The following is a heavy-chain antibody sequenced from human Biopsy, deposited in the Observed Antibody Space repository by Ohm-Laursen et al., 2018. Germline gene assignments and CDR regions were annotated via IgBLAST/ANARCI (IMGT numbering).Heavy chain of an antibody. Sequence: SLRLSCAASVFTFSGYSMNWVRQAPGRGLARVSYINVYSNKKYYADSVKGRFIVSRDNDKNSLYLQMNSLRAEDTAVYHCARSPGRDRMDVWGQGTTVTVSS. D-gene: IGHD1-14*01. J-gene: IGHJ6*02. V-gene: IGHV3-48*04. CDR3: ARSPGRDRMDV. CDR2: INVYSNKK. CDR1: VFTFSGYS.